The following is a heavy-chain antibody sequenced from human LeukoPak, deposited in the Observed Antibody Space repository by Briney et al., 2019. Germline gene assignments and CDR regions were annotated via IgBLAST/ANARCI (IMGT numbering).Heavy chain of an antibody. Sequence: PSQTLSLTCTVSGGSISSGSYYWSWIRQPAGKGREWIGRIYTSGSTNYNPSLKSRVTISVDTSKNQFSLKLSSVTAADTAVYYCARAPGWQRAFDSWGQGTLVAVSS. V-gene: IGHV4-61*02. CDR2: IYTSGST. D-gene: IGHD6-25*01. J-gene: IGHJ4*02. CDR1: GGSISSGSYY. CDR3: ARAPGWQRAFDS.